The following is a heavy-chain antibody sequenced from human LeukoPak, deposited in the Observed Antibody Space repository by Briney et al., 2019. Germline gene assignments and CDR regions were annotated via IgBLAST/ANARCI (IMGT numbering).Heavy chain of an antibody. J-gene: IGHJ4*02. CDR3: AKDQYSRGFDY. CDR2: ISYDGSNK. Sequence: GGSLRLSCAASGFTFSSYGMHWVRQAPGKGLEWVAVISYDGSNKYYADSVKGRFTISRDNSKNTLYLQMNSLRAEDTAVYYCAKDQYSRGFDYWGQGTLVTVSS. D-gene: IGHD6-6*01. V-gene: IGHV3-30*18. CDR1: GFTFSSYG.